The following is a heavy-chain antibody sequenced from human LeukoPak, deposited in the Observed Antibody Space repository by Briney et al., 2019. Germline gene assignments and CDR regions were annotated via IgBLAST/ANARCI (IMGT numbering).Heavy chain of an antibody. J-gene: IGHJ3*02. Sequence: GGSLRLSCAASGFTVSSNYMSWVRQAPGEGLEWVSVIYSGGYTYYADSVKGRFTISRDNSKNTLYLQMNSLRAEDTAVYYCARWLPNAFDIWGQGTMVTVSS. CDR3: ARWLPNAFDI. CDR2: IYSGGYT. D-gene: IGHD5-12*01. V-gene: IGHV3-66*01. CDR1: GFTVSSNY.